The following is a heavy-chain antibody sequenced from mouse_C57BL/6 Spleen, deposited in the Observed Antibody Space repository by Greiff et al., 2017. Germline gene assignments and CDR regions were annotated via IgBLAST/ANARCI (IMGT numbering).Heavy chain of an antibody. CDR3: AREDGSSSAWFAY. CDR2: INPSSGYT. D-gene: IGHD1-1*01. CDR1: GYTFTSYT. V-gene: IGHV1-4*01. Sequence: QVHVKQSGAELARPGASVKMSCKASGYTFTSYTMHWVKQRPGQGLEWIGYINPSSGYTKYNQKFKDKATLTADKSSSTAYMQLSSLTSEDSAVYYCAREDGSSSAWFAYWGQGTLVTVSA. J-gene: IGHJ3*01.